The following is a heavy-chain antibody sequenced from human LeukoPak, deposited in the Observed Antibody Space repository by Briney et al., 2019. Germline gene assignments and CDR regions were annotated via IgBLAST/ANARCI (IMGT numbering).Heavy chain of an antibody. J-gene: IGHJ4*02. CDR3: ARVPTTVTTTFDY. V-gene: IGHV1-3*01. D-gene: IGHD4-17*01. Sequence: VASVKVSCKASGYTFTSYAINWVRQAPGQRLEWVGWINAGNGDTKYSRNFQGRVTITRDTSESTAYMELNSLRSEDTAVYYCARVPTTVTTTFDYWGQGTLVTVSS. CDR2: INAGNGDT. CDR1: GYTFTSYA.